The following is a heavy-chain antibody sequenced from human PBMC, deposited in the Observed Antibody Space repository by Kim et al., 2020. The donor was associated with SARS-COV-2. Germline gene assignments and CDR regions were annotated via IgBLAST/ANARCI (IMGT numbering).Heavy chain of an antibody. D-gene: IGHD3-9*01. Sequence: GGSLRLSCAASGFTFSSYAMSWVRQAPGKGLEWVSVIYSGGSSTYYADSVKGRFTISRDNSKNTLYLQMNSLRAEDTAVYYCAKFPDSPYCSLTGYYGGMDGWGQGTTVTASS. CDR1: GFTFSSYA. V-gene: IGHV3-23*03. J-gene: IGHJ6*01. CDR2: IYSGGSST. CDR3: AKFPDSPYCSLTGYYGGMDG.